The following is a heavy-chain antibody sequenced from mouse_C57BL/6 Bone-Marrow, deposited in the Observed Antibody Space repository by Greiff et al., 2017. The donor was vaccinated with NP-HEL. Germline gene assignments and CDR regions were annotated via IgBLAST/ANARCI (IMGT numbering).Heavy chain of an antibody. CDR2: IRSKSNNYAT. Sequence: EVQRVESGGGLVQPKGSLKLSCAASGFTFNPYAMHWVRQAPGKGLEWVARIRSKSNNYATYYADSVKDSFTISRDDSQSMLYLQMNNLKTEDTAMYYCVRDRGYGPYFDYWGQGTTLTVSS. V-gene: IGHV10-3*01. CDR3: VRDRGYGPYFDY. CDR1: GFTFNPYA. D-gene: IGHD1-1*01. J-gene: IGHJ2*01.